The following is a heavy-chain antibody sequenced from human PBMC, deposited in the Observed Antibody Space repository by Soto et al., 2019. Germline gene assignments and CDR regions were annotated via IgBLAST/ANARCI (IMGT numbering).Heavy chain of an antibody. CDR1: GYTFTRYG. CDR2: ISGYNGDT. V-gene: IGHV1-18*01. J-gene: IGHJ6*03. CDR3: AKNGEPPYDTCGRDV. D-gene: IGHD4-17*01. Sequence: ASVKVSCKASGYTFTRYGISWVRQAPGQGLEWMGWISGYNGDTNYAQKFQDRVSMTIDTSTGTAYMELRSLTSDDTARYYCAKNGEPPYDTCGRDVWGK.